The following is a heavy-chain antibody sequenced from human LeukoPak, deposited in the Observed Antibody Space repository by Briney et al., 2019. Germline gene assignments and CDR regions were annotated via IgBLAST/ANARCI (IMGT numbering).Heavy chain of an antibody. CDR1: GYTFTGYY. CDR2: INPNSGGT. D-gene: IGHD5-18*01. V-gene: IGHV1-2*02. J-gene: IGHJ4*02. Sequence: ASVKVSCRASGYTFTGYYMHWVRQAPGQGLEWMGWINPNSGGTNYAQKFQGRVTMTRDTSISTAYMELSRLRSDDTAVYYCARDGEYSYGNDYWGQGTLVTVSS. CDR3: ARDGEYSYGNDY.